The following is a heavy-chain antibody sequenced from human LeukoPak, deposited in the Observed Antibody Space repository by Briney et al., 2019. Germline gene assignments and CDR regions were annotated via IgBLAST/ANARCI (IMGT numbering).Heavy chain of an antibody. Sequence: GGSLRLSCAASGFTFSSYSMNWVRQAPGKGLEWVSSISSSSSYIDYADSVKGRFTIPRDNAKKSLYLQMNSLRAEDTAVYYCARGSSNIASRDNCFDPWGQGTLVTVSS. CDR1: GFTFSSYS. V-gene: IGHV3-21*01. J-gene: IGHJ5*02. D-gene: IGHD6-6*01. CDR2: ISSSSSYI. CDR3: ARGSSNIASRDNCFDP.